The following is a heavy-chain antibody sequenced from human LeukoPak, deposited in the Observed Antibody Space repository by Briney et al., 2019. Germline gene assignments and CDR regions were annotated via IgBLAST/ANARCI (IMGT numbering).Heavy chain of an antibody. J-gene: IGHJ4*02. Sequence: ASVKVSCKASGYTFTGYYMHWVRQAPGQGLEWMGWISAYNGNTNYAQKLQGRVTMTTDTSTSTAYMELRSLRSDDTAVYYCARDKRGTAMVSWGQGTLVTVSS. V-gene: IGHV1-18*04. CDR3: ARDKRGTAMVS. CDR1: GYTFTGYY. D-gene: IGHD5-18*01. CDR2: ISAYNGNT.